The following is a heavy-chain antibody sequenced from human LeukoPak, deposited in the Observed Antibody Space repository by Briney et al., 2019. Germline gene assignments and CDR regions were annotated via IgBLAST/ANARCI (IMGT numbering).Heavy chain of an antibody. J-gene: IGHJ4*02. D-gene: IGHD5-24*01. CDR1: GGSISSYY. CDR2: IYYSGNT. Sequence: PSETLSLTCTVSGGSISSYYWSWIRQPPGKGLEWIGYIYYSGNTNYNPSLKSRVTISVDTSKNQFSLKLSSVTAADTAVYYCARLGMARGFQVDYWGQGTLVTVSS. V-gene: IGHV4-59*08. CDR3: ARLGMARGFQVDY.